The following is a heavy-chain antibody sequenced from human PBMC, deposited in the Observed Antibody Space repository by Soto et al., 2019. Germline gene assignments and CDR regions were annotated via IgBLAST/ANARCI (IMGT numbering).Heavy chain of an antibody. CDR2: IKQDGSEK. Sequence: GGSLRLSCAASGFTFSSYWMSWVRQAPGKGLEWVANIKQDGSEKYYVDSVKGRFTISRDNAKNSLYLQMNSLRAEDMAVYYCAQVGSYLNWFDPWGQGTLVTVSS. V-gene: IGHV3-7*01. CDR1: GFTFSSYW. CDR3: AQVGSYLNWFDP. D-gene: IGHD1-26*01. J-gene: IGHJ5*02.